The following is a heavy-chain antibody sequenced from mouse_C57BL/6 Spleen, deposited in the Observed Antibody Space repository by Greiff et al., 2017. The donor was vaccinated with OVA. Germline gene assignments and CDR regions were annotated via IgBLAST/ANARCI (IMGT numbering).Heavy chain of an antibody. CDR3: ARSNYYAMDY. CDR2: IDPSDSET. Sequence: VQLQQPGAELVRPGSSVKLSCKASGYTFTSYWMHWVKQRPIQGLEWIGNIDPSDSETHYNQKFKDKATLTVDKSSSPAYMQLSSLTSEDSAVYYCARSNYYAMDYWGQGTSVTVSS. CDR1: GYTFTSYW. J-gene: IGHJ4*01. V-gene: IGHV1-52*01. D-gene: IGHD2-5*01.